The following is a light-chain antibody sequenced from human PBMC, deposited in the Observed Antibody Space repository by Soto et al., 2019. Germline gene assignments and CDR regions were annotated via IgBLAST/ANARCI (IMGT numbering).Light chain of an antibody. CDR1: EAISSS. J-gene: IGKJ5*01. CDR3: QQANSFPPT. V-gene: IGKV1-12*01. CDR2: ATS. Sequence: DIPMTQSPSSVSASVGDRVTITCRASEAISSSLAWYQQKPGRAPKLLIYATSKLQAGVPARFRGSGSATDFTLTISSLQPEDFATYYCQQANSFPPTFGQGTRLDIK.